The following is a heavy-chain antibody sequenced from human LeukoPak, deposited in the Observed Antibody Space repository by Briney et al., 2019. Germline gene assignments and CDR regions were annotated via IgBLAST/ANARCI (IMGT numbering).Heavy chain of an antibody. V-gene: IGHV3-23*01. CDR1: VFTFTSYA. CDR2: ISGSACIK. J-gene: IGHJ4*02. Sequence: GGSLRLSCAASVFTFTSYAMSWARQAPGKGLEWVSAISGSACIKYYADSGKGRFTISRDNSKHALYLQMNSLRAEDTGVYYCAKDYGSGSYFTFDYWGQGTLVTVSS. D-gene: IGHD3-10*01. CDR3: AKDYGSGSYFTFDY.